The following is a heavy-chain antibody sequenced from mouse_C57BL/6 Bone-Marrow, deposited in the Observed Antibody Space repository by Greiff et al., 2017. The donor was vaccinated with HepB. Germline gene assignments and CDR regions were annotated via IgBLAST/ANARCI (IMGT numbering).Heavy chain of an antibody. CDR3: ARVMITDYYAMDY. V-gene: IGHV1-26*01. J-gene: IGHJ4*01. D-gene: IGHD2-4*01. Sequence: VQLQQSGPELVKPGASVKISCKASGYTFTDYYMNWVKQSHGKSLEWIGDINPNNGGTSYNQKFKGKATLTVDKSSSTAYMELRSLTSEDSAVYYCARVMITDYYAMDYWGQGTSVTVSS. CDR1: GYTFTDYY. CDR2: INPNNGGT.